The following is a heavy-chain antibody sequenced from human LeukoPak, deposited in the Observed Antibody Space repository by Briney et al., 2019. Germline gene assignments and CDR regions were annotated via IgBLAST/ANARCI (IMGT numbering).Heavy chain of an antibody. Sequence: PGGSLRLSCAASGFTFSSYWMHWVRQAPGKGVGGVSRINSDGSSTIYADSVKGRFTISRDNAKNTLYLQMNSLRAEDTAVYYCARDGDAFDIWGQGTMVTVSS. V-gene: IGHV3-74*01. CDR3: ARDGDAFDI. CDR2: INSDGSST. J-gene: IGHJ3*02. CDR1: GFTFSSYW.